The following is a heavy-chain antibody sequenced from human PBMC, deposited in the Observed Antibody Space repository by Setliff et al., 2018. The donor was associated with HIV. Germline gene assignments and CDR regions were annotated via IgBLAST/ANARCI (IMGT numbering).Heavy chain of an antibody. V-gene: IGHV3-33*01. Sequence: GGSLRLSCAASGFSFSTYGMHWVRQAPGKGLEWVAVIWLDGSIKYYADSVKGRFTISRDSAHNSLYLQMNSLRVDDTAVYYCARDPVATIPRGFDIWGQGTMVTVSS. J-gene: IGHJ3*02. D-gene: IGHD5-12*01. CDR2: IWLDGSIK. CDR3: ARDPVATIPRGFDI. CDR1: GFSFSTYG.